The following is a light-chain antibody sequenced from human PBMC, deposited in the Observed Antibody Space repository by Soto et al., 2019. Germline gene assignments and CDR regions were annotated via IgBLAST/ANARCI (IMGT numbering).Light chain of an antibody. CDR1: QDISNY. CDR2: AAS. Sequence: DIQMTQCPSSLSASVGDRVTITCRASQDISNYLAWYQQRPGKVPKLLIYAASTLQSGVPSRFSGSGSGTDFTLTISSLQPEDVATYYCQNYNSAPGYTFGPGTKLEIK. V-gene: IGKV1-27*01. J-gene: IGKJ2*01. CDR3: QNYNSAPGYT.